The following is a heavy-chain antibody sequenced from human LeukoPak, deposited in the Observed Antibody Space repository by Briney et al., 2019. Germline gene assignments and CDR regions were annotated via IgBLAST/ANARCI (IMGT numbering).Heavy chain of an antibody. D-gene: IGHD3-16*02. J-gene: IGHJ5*02. CDR2: ISGNSSYI. Sequence: PGGSLRLSCAASGFTFSSYNMNWVRQAPGKGLEWVSSISGNSSYIYYADSVKGRFTISRDSAKNSLYLQMNSLRAEDTAVYYCAKDGRSVFIVNWFDPWGQGTLVTVSS. CDR1: GFTFSSYN. V-gene: IGHV3-21*01. CDR3: AKDGRSVFIVNWFDP.